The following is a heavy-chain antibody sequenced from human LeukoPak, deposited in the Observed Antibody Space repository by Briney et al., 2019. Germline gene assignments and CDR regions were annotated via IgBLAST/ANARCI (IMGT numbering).Heavy chain of an antibody. D-gene: IGHD2-2*01. CDR2: ISAYNGNT. CDR3: ARDHIKDIVVVPAAMSYYYYGMDV. CDR1: GYTFTSYG. J-gene: IGHJ6*02. V-gene: IGHV1-18*01. Sequence: ASVKVSRKASGYTFTSYGISWVRQAPGQGLEWMGWISAYNGNTNYAQKLQGRVTMTTDTSTSTAYMELRSLRSDDTAVYYCARDHIKDIVVVPAAMSYYYYGMDVWGQGTTVTVSS.